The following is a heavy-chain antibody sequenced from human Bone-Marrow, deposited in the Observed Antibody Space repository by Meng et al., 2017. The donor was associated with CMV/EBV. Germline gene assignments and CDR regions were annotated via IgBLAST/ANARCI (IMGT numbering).Heavy chain of an antibody. CDR3: ARIHCPSTSCRYEVGGGWFSP. CDR1: GGSFSGYY. J-gene: IGHJ5*02. D-gene: IGHD2-2*01. CDR2: INHSGST. Sequence: SETLSLTCAVYGGSFSGYYWSWIRQPPGKGLEWIGEINHSGSTNYNPSLKSRVTISVDTSKNQFSLKLSSVTAADTAVYYCARIHCPSTSCRYEVGGGWFSPWGPGNLVTVAS. V-gene: IGHV4-34*01.